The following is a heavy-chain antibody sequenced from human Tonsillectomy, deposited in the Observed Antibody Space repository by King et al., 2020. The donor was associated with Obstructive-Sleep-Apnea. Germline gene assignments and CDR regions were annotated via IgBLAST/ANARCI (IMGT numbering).Heavy chain of an antibody. J-gene: IGHJ4*02. CDR1: GYSFTSYW. Sequence: QLVQSGAEVKKPGESLKISCKGSGYSFTSYWIGWVRQMPGKGLEWMGIIYPGDSYTRSRPSFQGQVTNSADKSIITAYLQWSSLKASDTAMYYCAILDTAMVNAVADYWGQGTLVTVSS. V-gene: IGHV5-51*01. D-gene: IGHD5-18*01. CDR3: AILDTAMVNAVADY. CDR2: IYPGDSYT.